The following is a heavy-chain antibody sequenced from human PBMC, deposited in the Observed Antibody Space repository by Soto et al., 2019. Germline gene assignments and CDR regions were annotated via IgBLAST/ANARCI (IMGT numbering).Heavy chain of an antibody. D-gene: IGHD6-19*01. V-gene: IGHV3-74*01. CDR1: GFTFSSYW. CDR3: ARVLKSSGWDNDVFDI. J-gene: IGHJ3*02. CDR2: IDTYGSAT. Sequence: GGSLRLSCAASGFTFSSYWMHWVRQAPGKGLVWVSRIDTYGSATRYADSVKGRFTISRDNAKNTLYLQMSTLRAEDTAVYYCARVLKSSGWDNDVFDIWGQGTMVTVSS.